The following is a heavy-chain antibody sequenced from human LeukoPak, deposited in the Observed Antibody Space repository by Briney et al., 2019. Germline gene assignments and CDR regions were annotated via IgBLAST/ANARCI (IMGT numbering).Heavy chain of an antibody. Sequence: GGSLRLSCAASGFTFSSYGMHWVRQAPGKGLEWVAVIWYDGSNKYYADSVKGRFTISRDNSKNTLYLQMNSLRAEDTAVYYCARDKWLQYFFYMDVWGKGTTVTVSS. V-gene: IGHV3-33*01. CDR3: ARDKWLQYFFYMDV. D-gene: IGHD5-24*01. J-gene: IGHJ6*03. CDR1: GFTFSSYG. CDR2: IWYDGSNK.